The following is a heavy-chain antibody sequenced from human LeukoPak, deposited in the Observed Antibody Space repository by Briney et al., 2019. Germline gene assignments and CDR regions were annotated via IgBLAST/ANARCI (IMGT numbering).Heavy chain of an antibody. J-gene: IGHJ4*02. D-gene: IGHD3-22*01. Sequence: SQTLSLTCSVSGDSISSGSYYWSWIRQAAGKGLEWIGRIYTTGSTNYNPSLKSRVTISVDTSENQFSLKLSSVTAADTAVYYCASGDSSGYSDYWGQGTLVTVSS. CDR3: ASGDSSGYSDY. CDR2: IYTTGST. V-gene: IGHV4-61*02. CDR1: GDSISSGSYY.